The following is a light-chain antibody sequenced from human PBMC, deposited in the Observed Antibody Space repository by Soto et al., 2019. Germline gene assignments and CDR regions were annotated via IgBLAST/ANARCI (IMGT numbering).Light chain of an antibody. Sequence: DIQMTQSPSSLSASVGDRVTITCRASRGINTYLAWYQQKPGRVPKLLIHGASTLQSGVPSRFSGSGSRTEFTLTISSLQPEDAATYFCQQSFTSPLTFGGGTKVEIK. CDR2: GAS. CDR3: QQSFTSPLT. J-gene: IGKJ4*01. CDR1: RGINTY. V-gene: IGKV1-27*01.